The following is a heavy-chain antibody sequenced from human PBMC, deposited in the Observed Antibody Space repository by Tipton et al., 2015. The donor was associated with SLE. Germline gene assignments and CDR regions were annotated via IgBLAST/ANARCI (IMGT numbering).Heavy chain of an antibody. CDR2: IYYSGST. CDR3: ARGMLTWRGAIIGVDV. CDR1: GASFTNYY. J-gene: IGHJ6*02. V-gene: IGHV4-59*06. Sequence: TLSLTCSVHGASFTNYYWSWIRQHPGKGLEWIGYIYYSGSTYYNPSLKSRVTISVDTSKNQFSLKLSSVTAADTAVYYCARGMLTWRGAIIGVDVWGQGTSVNVSS. D-gene: IGHD2-8*01.